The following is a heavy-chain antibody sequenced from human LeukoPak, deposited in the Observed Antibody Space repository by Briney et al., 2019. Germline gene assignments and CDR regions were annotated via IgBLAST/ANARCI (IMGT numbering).Heavy chain of an antibody. Sequence: GGSLRLSCAASGFTFSNYGMHWVRQAPGKGLEWVAVIAHDGSIKHYADSVKGRFTISRDNSKNTLYLQMNSLRAEDTAVYYCAKDLAAAGINWGQGTLVTVSS. CDR1: GFTFSNYG. CDR2: IAHDGSIK. J-gene: IGHJ4*02. D-gene: IGHD6-13*01. V-gene: IGHV3-30*18. CDR3: AKDLAAAGIN.